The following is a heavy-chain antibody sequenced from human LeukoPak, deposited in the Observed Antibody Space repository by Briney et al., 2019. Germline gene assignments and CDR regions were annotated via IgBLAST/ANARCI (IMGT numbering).Heavy chain of an antibody. J-gene: IGHJ4*02. CDR2: ISSSSSTI. V-gene: IGHV3-48*01. Sequence: GGSLRLSCAASGFTFSSYSMNWVRQAPGKGLEWVSYISSSSSTIYYADSVKGGFTISRDNAKNSLYLQMNSLRAEDTAVYYCARGAGIVGARGDYWGQGTLVTVSS. CDR1: GFTFSSYS. CDR3: ARGAGIVGARGDY. D-gene: IGHD1-26*01.